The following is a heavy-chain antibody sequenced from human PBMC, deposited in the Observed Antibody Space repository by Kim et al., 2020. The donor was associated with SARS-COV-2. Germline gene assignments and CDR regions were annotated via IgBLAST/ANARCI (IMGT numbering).Heavy chain of an antibody. CDR1: GFTFSSYG. CDR3: AKGASSSSWFSGQH. J-gene: IGHJ1*01. V-gene: IGHV3-30*18. Sequence: GGSLRLSCAASGFTFSSYGMHWVRQAPGKGLEWVAVISYDGSNKYYADSVKGRFTISRDNSKNTLYLQMNSLRAEDTAVYYCAKGASSSSWFSGQHWGQGTLVTVSS. CDR2: ISYDGSNK. D-gene: IGHD6-13*01.